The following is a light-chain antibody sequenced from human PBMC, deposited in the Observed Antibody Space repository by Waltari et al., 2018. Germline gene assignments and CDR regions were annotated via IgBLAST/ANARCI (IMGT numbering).Light chain of an antibody. V-gene: IGLV3-25*03. CDR2: KDT. CDR1: TVSTQY. J-gene: IGLJ1*01. CDR3: QLADSTVTYV. Sequence: SHELTQPPSVSVSPGQTARITCSGDTVSTQYVNWYQHKPGQAPVLLIYKDTERPSGIPDRFSGSSSGTSVTLTISGVQAEDEADYYCQLADSTVTYVFGPGTKVIVL.